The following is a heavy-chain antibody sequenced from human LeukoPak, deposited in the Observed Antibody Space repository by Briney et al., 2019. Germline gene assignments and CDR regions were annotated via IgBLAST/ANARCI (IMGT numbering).Heavy chain of an antibody. CDR3: TTCGYSGYDSNY. V-gene: IGHV3-15*01. CDR1: GFTFSNAW. Sequence: GGSLRLSCAASGFTFSNAWMTWVRQAPGKGLEWVGRIKRKTVGATTDYAAPVKGRFTISRDDSKDTLYLQMNSLIIADTGVYYCTTCGYSGYDSNYWGQGVLVTVSS. CDR2: IKRKTVGATT. D-gene: IGHD5-12*01. J-gene: IGHJ4*02.